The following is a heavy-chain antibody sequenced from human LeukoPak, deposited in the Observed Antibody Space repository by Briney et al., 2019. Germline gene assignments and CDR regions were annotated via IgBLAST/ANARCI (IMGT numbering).Heavy chain of an antibody. J-gene: IGHJ4*02. D-gene: IGHD6-19*01. CDR2: IYPSDSDT. CDR1: GYSFPNSW. CDR3: ARRDARLDFDY. Sequence: GESLKISCKGSGYSFPNSWIGWVRQMPGKGLEWMGIIYPSDSDTRYSPSFQGQVTISVDKSINTAYLQWSSLKASDSAMYYCARRDARLDFDYWGQGTLVTVSS. V-gene: IGHV5-51*01.